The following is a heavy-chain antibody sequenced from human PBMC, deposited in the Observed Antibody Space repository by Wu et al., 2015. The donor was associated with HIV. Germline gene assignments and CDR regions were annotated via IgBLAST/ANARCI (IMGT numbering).Heavy chain of an antibody. D-gene: IGHD6-19*01. Sequence: QVQLVQSGAEVKKPGAAVRVSCKTSGYTFSDYYIHWVRQVPGQGLQWMGWINPDSGSTHYAQKFQGRVTMTRGTSINTAYMDLSGLKSDDTAVYFCARSLVVAGTTYDIFDTWGQGTMLTVS. CDR1: GYTFSDYY. J-gene: IGHJ3*02. V-gene: IGHV1-2*02. CDR3: ARSLVVAGTTYDIFDT. CDR2: INPDSGST.